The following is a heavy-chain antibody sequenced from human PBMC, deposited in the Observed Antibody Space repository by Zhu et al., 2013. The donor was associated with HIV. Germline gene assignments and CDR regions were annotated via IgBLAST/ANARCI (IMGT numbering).Heavy chain of an antibody. Sequence: QVQLVQSGAEVKKPGASVKVSCKASGYTFTSYGISWVRQAPGQGLEWMGWISAYNGNTNYAQKLQGRVTMTTDTSTSTAYMELRSLRSDDTAVYYCARDYPDVSDPEGYYYYYGMDVWGQGTTVTVSS. J-gene: IGHJ6*02. CDR3: ARDYPDVSDPEGYYYYYGMDV. V-gene: IGHV1-18*01. CDR1: GYTFTSYG. D-gene: IGHD3-16*02. CDR2: ISAYNGNT.